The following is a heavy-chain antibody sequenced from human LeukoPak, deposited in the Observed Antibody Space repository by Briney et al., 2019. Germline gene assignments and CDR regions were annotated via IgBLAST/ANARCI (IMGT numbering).Heavy chain of an antibody. D-gene: IGHD6-19*01. CDR1: GFTFDEYA. V-gene: IGHV3-9*01. J-gene: IGHJ4*02. CDR2: TSWNSNNI. Sequence: GRSPRLSCAASGFTFDEYAMHWVRQAPGKGLEWVSGTSWNSNNIVYADSVKGRFTISRDNAKNSLYLQMNSLRVEDTALYYCAKDIGEEQWRGIDLWGQGTLVTVSS. CDR3: AKDIGEEQWRGIDL.